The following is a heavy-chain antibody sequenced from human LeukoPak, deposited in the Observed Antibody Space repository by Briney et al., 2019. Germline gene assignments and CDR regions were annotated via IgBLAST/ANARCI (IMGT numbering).Heavy chain of an antibody. Sequence: SETLSLTCTVSGGSISSGGYYWSWIRQHPGKGLEWIGYIYYSGSTYYNPSLKSRVTISVDTSKNQFSLKLSSVTAADTAVYYCAGMTTVTIGSDNWFDPWGQGTLVTVSS. CDR1: GGSISSGGYY. J-gene: IGHJ5*02. V-gene: IGHV4-31*03. D-gene: IGHD4-17*01. CDR2: IYYSGST. CDR3: AGMTTVTIGSDNWFDP.